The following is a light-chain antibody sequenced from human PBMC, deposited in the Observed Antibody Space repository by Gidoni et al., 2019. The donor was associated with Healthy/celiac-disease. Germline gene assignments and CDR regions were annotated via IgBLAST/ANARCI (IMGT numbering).Light chain of an antibody. V-gene: IGKV2-28*01. CDR1: QSPLHSNGYNY. CDR3: MQALQTPLT. CDR2: LGS. Sequence: IVMTPSPLSLPVTPGEPASISCRSSQSPLHSNGYNYLDWYLQTPGQSPQLLIYLGSNRASGVPDRFSGSGSGTDFTLKISSVEAEDVGVYYCMQALQTPLTFGGGTKVEIK. J-gene: IGKJ4*01.